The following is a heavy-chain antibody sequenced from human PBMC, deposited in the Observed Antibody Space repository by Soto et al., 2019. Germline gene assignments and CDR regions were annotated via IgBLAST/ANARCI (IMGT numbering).Heavy chain of an antibody. D-gene: IGHD1-1*01. CDR1: GYTFTSYD. J-gene: IGHJ4*02. CDR3: ARRTGTTMSLDY. V-gene: IGHV1-8*01. Sequence: ASVKVSCKASGYTFTSYDINWARQATGQGLEWVGWMNPNSGNTGYAQKIQGRVTLTRNTSISTAYMELSSLRSEDTAVYYCARRTGTTMSLDYWGQGTLVTVSS. CDR2: MNPNSGNT.